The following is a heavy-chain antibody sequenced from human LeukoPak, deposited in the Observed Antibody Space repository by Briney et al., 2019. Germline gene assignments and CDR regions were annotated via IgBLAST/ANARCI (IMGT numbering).Heavy chain of an antibody. CDR3: AKCMSGSGVCLNFDS. D-gene: IGHD2-21*02. J-gene: IGHJ4*02. CDR1: GFTFSSYW. CDR2: ISGTDSGT. V-gene: IGHV3-23*01. Sequence: GGSLRLYCAASGFTFSSYWMTWVRQAPGKGLQWVSGISGTDSGTYYTDSVKGRFTISRDNSKNTVYLQIDSLRAEDTAVYYCAKCMSGSGVCLNFDSWGQGILVTVSS.